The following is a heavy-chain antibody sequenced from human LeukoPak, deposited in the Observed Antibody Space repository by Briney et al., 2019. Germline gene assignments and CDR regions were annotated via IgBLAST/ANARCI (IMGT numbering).Heavy chain of an antibody. CDR2: IYSGGST. CDR1: GFTVSSNY. CDR3: ARGAGCSGGSCYSDYYYGMDV. Sequence: GGSLRLSCAASGFTVSSNYMSWVRQAPGKGLEWVSVIYSGGSTYYADSVKGRFTISRHNSKNTLYLQMNSLRAEDTAVYYCARGAGCSGGSCYSDYYYGMDVWGQGTTATVSS. J-gene: IGHJ6*02. V-gene: IGHV3-53*04. D-gene: IGHD2-15*01.